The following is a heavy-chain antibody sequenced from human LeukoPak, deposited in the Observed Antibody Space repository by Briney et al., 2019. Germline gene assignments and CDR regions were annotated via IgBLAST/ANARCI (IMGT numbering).Heavy chain of an antibody. Sequence: SGGSLRLSCAASGFTLSSYEMKWVRQAPGKGLEWVSYISSSGSATYYADSVKGRFTISRDNAKNSLYLQMNSLRAEDTAVYYCARDQMGVTGNYYHALDIWGQGTMVTVSS. J-gene: IGHJ3*02. CDR3: ARDQMGVTGNYYHALDI. D-gene: IGHD3-22*01. V-gene: IGHV3-48*03. CDR1: GFTLSSYE. CDR2: ISSSGSAT.